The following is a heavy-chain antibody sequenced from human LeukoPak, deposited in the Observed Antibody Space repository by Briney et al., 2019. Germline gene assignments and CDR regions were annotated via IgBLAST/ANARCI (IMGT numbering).Heavy chain of an antibody. CDR2: ISYDGSNK. V-gene: IGHV3-30-3*01. CDR3: ARNHFDY. CDR1: GFTFSSYA. J-gene: IGHJ4*02. Sequence: QPGRSLKLSCAASGFTFSSYAMHWVRQAPGKGLEWVAVISYDGSNKYYADSVKGRFTISRDNSKNTLYLQMNSPRAEDTAVYYCARNHFDYWGQGTLVTVSS.